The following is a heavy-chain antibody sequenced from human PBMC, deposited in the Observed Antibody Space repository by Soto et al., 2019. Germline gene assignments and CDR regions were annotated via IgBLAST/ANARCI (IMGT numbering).Heavy chain of an antibody. D-gene: IGHD1-1*01. V-gene: IGHV4-59*08. CDR2: IYYSGST. CDR3: GAQRQGGGKDL. J-gene: IGHJ6*02. Sequence: QVQLQESGPGLVKPSETLSLTCTVSGGSISSYYWSWIRQPPGKGLEWIGYIYYSGSTNYNPSLKTRVPLTVKPSKNQFPLKVSFGTGAETAGDYWGAQRQGGGKDLWGQGTTVTVSS. CDR1: GGSISSYY.